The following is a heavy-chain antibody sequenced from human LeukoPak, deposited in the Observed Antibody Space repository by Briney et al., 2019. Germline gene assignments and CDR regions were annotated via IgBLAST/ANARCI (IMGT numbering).Heavy chain of an antibody. CDR3: AKDHSSSYDYALEGGD. J-gene: IGHJ4*02. CDR1: GFTISSYG. V-gene: IGHV3-30*02. D-gene: IGHD3-22*01. Sequence: PGGSLRLSCAASGFTISSYGMHWVRQAPGKGLEWVAFMRFHGSSTYYADSVKGRFTISRDISKNTLYLQMSSLRPEDTAVYYCAKDHSSSYDYALEGGDWGQGTLVTVSS. CDR2: MRFHGSST.